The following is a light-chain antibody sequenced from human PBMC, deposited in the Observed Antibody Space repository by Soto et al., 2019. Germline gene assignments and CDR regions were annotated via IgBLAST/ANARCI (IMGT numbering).Light chain of an antibody. J-gene: IGKJ3*01. Sequence: DIQMTQSPSSLSASVGDRVTITCQASQDISVFLNWYQQKPGKAPKLLISAAGDLELGVPSRFSGSGSGTDFIFTITSLQPEDVATYYCQQYDNLPSFTFGPGTKVDLK. CDR1: QDISVF. CDR2: AAG. CDR3: QQYDNLPSFT. V-gene: IGKV1-33*01.